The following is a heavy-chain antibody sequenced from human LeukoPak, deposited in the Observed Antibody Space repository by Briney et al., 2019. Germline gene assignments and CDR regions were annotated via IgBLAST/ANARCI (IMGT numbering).Heavy chain of an antibody. CDR2: IYHSGST. CDR1: GGSISSNNW. V-gene: IGHV4-4*02. CDR3: ARDAPITMVRGAVASTLGNFDY. J-gene: IGHJ4*02. D-gene: IGHD3-10*01. Sequence: SGTLSLTCAVSGGSISSNNWWSWVRKPPGKGLEWIGEIYHSGSTNYNPSLKSRVTMSVDTSKNQFSLKLSSVTAADTAVYYCARDAPITMVRGAVASTLGNFDYWGQGALVTVSS.